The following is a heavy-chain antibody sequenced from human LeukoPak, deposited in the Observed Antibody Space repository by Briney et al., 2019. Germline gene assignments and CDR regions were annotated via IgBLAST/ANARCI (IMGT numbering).Heavy chain of an antibody. V-gene: IGHV5-51*01. CDR2: IYPGDSDT. J-gene: IGHJ4*02. CDR1: ENTFPNYW. Sequence: GESLKISCKASENTFPNYWIAWVRQLPGKGLEYMGIIYPGDSDTRYTPSFQGQVTISADKSIRTAYLQWSSLKASDTAMYYCARREGTAYSSSWYPFDLWGQGTMVTVSS. D-gene: IGHD6-13*01. CDR3: ARREGTAYSSSWYPFDL.